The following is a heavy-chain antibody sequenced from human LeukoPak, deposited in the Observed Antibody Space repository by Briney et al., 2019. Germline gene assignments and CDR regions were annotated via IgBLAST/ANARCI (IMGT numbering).Heavy chain of an antibody. D-gene: IGHD5-12*01. CDR3: ARNENSGWGYFDY. CDR1: AFTFSSYD. V-gene: IGHV3-30*03. J-gene: IGHJ4*02. CDR2: ISYNGSSK. Sequence: GGSLRLSCTGSAFTFSSYDMHWVRQAPGKGLEWVAIISYNGSSKYYADSVKGRFTISRDNSKNTLYLQMNSLRAEDTAVYYCARNENSGWGYFDYWGQGTLVTVSS.